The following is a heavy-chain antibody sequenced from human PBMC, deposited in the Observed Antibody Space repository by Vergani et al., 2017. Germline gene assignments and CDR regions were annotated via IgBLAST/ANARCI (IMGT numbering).Heavy chain of an antibody. J-gene: IGHJ6*02. Sequence: EVQLVESGGGIVKPGGSLRLSCVASGFSFRNAWMNWVRRTPGKGLEWVGRIKSTFDRGTTDYAAAVKGRFTSSRDDSKNTLFLQMNGLKTEDIGVYYCTTDPRYCGDGSFYWLRDHHYYGMDVWGQGTTVTVSS. V-gene: IGHV3-15*07. CDR1: GFSFRNAW. CDR2: IKSTFDRGTT. D-gene: IGHD2-21*01. CDR3: TTDPRYCGDGSFYWLRDHHYYGMDV.